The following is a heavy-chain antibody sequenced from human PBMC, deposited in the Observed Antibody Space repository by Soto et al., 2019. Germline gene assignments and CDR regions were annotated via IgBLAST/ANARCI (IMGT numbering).Heavy chain of an antibody. D-gene: IGHD6-19*01. CDR3: ANSRPTKHSSGWYRQASLFDY. J-gene: IGHJ4*02. CDR2: ISGSGGST. V-gene: IGHV3-23*01. Sequence: EVQLLESGGGLVQPGGSLRLSCAASGFTFSSYAMSWVRQAPGKGLEWVSAISGSGGSTYYADSVKGRFTISRDNSKNTRYLQMNSLRAEDTAVYYCANSRPTKHSSGWYRQASLFDYWGQGTLVTVSS. CDR1: GFTFSSYA.